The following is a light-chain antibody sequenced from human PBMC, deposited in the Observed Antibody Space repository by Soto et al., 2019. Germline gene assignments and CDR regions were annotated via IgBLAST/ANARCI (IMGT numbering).Light chain of an antibody. J-gene: IGKJ4*01. CDR3: QQYYTTPSPT. V-gene: IGKV4-1*01. Sequence: DIVMTQSPDSLAVSLGERATINCKSSQSVLYSSNNKNYLAWYQQKPGQPPKLLIYWASTLESGVPDRFSGSGSETDFTLTISSLQAEDVAVYRCQQYYTTPSPTFGGGTKVEIK. CDR2: WAS. CDR1: QSVLYSSNNKNY.